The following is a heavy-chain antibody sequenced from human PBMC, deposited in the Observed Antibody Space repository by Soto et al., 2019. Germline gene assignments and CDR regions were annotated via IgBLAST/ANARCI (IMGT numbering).Heavy chain of an antibody. CDR3: ARPRYDFWSGYYPDDAFDI. J-gene: IGHJ3*02. D-gene: IGHD3-3*01. Sequence: GESLKISCKGSGYSFTSYWIGWVRQMPGKGLEWMGIIYPGDSDTRYSPSFQGQVTISADKSISTAYLQWSSLKASDTAMYYCARPRYDFWSGYYPDDAFDIWGRGTMVTVSS. CDR2: IYPGDSDT. CDR1: GYSFTSYW. V-gene: IGHV5-51*01.